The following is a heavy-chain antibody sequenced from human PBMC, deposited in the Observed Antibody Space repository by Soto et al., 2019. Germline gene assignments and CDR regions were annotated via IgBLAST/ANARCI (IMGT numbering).Heavy chain of an antibody. CDR2: ISYSGST. V-gene: IGHV4-59*11. J-gene: IGHJ6*02. CDR3: ARVAIGLAPNCYGMDV. Sequence: SETLSLTCAVSGGSISPHYWSWIRQPPGKGLEWIGYISYSGSTIYNPSLKSRVTISLDTSKNHFSLKLSSVTGADTAIYYCARVAIGLAPNCYGMDVWGQGTTVTVSS. D-gene: IGHD5-12*01. CDR1: GGSISPHY.